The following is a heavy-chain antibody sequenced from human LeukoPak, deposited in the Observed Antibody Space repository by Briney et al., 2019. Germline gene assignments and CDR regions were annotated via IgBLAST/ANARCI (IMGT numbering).Heavy chain of an antibody. J-gene: IGHJ4*02. Sequence: PGGSLRLSCAASGFRFSNYGMHWVRQAPGKGLEWLAFIRYDGTNKYYADSVKGRCTISRDNSKNTLYLEMNSLRVEDTAVYSCAKDLSPMVGAKIFDYWGQGTLVTVSS. CDR3: AKDLSPMVGAKIFDY. CDR2: IRYDGTNK. CDR1: GFRFSNYG. V-gene: IGHV3-30*02. D-gene: IGHD1-26*01.